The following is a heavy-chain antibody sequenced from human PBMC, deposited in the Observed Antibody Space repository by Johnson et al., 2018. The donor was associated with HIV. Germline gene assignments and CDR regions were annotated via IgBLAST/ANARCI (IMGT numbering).Heavy chain of an antibody. J-gene: IGHJ3*01. CDR1: GFIFSNAW. CDR2: IKSKTDGGTT. Sequence: VQLVESGGGLVKPGGSLRLSCAASGFIFSNAWLSWVRQAPGKGLEWVGRIKSKTDGGTTDYAASVQGRFTISRDDSKNSLYLQMNSLKTEDTAVYYCTRVSLPPSYAFDFWGQGTMVTVSS. V-gene: IGHV3-15*01. CDR3: TRVSLPPSYAFDF.